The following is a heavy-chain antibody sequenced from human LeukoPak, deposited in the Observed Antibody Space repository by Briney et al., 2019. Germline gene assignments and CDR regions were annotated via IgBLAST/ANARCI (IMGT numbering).Heavy chain of an antibody. CDR3: ARDRGIAHCGGDCYAGAFDI. Sequence: ASVKVSCKASEYTFTGYYIHWVRQAPGQGLEWMGWINPNSGGTNYAQKCQGRVTMTRDTSISTAYMGLSRLRSDDTAVYYCARDRGIAHCGGDCYAGAFDIWGQGTMVTVSS. J-gene: IGHJ3*02. V-gene: IGHV1-2*02. CDR2: INPNSGGT. CDR1: EYTFTGYY. D-gene: IGHD2-21*01.